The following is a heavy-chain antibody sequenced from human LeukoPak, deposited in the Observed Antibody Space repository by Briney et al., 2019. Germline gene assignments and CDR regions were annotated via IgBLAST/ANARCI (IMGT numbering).Heavy chain of an antibody. D-gene: IGHD6-19*01. CDR1: GGSISSYY. CDR2: IYTSGST. Sequence: SETLSLTCTVSGGSISSYYWSWIRQPAGKGLEWIGRIYTSGSTNYNPSLKSRVTMSIDTSKNHFSLKLTSVTAADTATYYCARETSLAGFASGLGFNYWGQGILVTVSS. J-gene: IGHJ4*02. CDR3: ARETSLAGFASGLGFNY. V-gene: IGHV4-4*07.